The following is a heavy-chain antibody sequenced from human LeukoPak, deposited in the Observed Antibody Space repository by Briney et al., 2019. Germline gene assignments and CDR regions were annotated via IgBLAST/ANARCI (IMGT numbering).Heavy chain of an antibody. V-gene: IGHV3-30*04. CDR2: ISYDGSNK. CDR1: GFTFSSYA. Sequence: GGSLRLSCAASGFTFSSYAMHWVRQAPGKGLEWVAVISYDGSNKYYADSVKGRFTISRDNSKSTMYLQMNSLRAEDTAVYHCAKTNGYYDLWGQGTLVIVSS. CDR3: AKTNGYYDL. J-gene: IGHJ4*02. D-gene: IGHD3-22*01.